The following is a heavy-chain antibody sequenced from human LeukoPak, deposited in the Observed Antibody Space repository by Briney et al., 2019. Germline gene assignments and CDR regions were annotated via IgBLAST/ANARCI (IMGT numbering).Heavy chain of an antibody. J-gene: IGHJ4*02. V-gene: IGHV3-30*18. Sequence: GGSLRLSCAVCGFTFNRYDMHWVRHPPGRGLECVVVISYDRIDKYYADSVRGRFTIFRDNSKNTLYLQMNSLRAEDTAVYYCAKDGDRAVAGYFFDYWGQGPLVTASS. CDR2: ISYDRIDK. D-gene: IGHD6-13*01. CDR3: AKDGDRAVAGYFFDY. CDR1: GFTFNRYD.